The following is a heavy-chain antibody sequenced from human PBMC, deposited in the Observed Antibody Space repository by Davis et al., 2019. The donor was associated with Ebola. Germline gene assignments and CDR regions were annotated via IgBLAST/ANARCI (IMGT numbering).Heavy chain of an antibody. V-gene: IGHV1-2*02. CDR2: INPNSGGT. D-gene: IGHD3-3*01. Sequence: ASVKVSCKASGYTFTGYYMHWVRQAPGQGLEWMGWINPNSGGTNYAQKFQGRVTMTRDTSISTAYMELSRLRSDDTAVYYCARVSIPRNWFDPWGQGTLVTVSS. CDR3: ARVSIPRNWFDP. J-gene: IGHJ5*02. CDR1: GYTFTGYY.